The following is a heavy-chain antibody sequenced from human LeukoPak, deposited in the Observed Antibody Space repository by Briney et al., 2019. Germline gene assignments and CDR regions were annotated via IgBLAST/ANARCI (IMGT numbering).Heavy chain of an antibody. J-gene: IGHJ4*02. CDR1: GFTFSSYA. V-gene: IGHV3-30-3*01. Sequence: GGSLRLSCAASGFTFSSYAMHWVRQAPGKGLEWVAVILYDGSSKSYADSVKGRFTISRDNSKNTLYMQMNSLRAEDTAVYYCAKDPPYIVGATRGTDYWGQGTLVTVSS. D-gene: IGHD1-26*01. CDR2: ILYDGSSK. CDR3: AKDPPYIVGATRGTDY.